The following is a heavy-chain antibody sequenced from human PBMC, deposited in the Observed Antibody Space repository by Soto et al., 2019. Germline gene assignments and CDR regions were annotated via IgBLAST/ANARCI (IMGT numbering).Heavy chain of an antibody. CDR1: GFTFSNAW. CDR3: TTGVPAAMSRYYYYGMDV. J-gene: IGHJ6*02. D-gene: IGHD2-2*01. V-gene: IGHV3-15*07. CDR2: IKSKTDGGTT. Sequence: GGSLRLSCAASGFTFSNAWMNWVRQAPGKGLEWVGRIKSKTDGGTTDYAAPVKGRFTISRDDSKNTLYLQMNSLKTEDTAVYYCTTGVPAAMSRYYYYGMDVWGQGTTVTVSS.